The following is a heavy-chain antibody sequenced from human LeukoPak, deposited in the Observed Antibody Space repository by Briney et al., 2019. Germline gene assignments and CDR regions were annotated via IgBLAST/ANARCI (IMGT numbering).Heavy chain of an antibody. J-gene: IGHJ3*02. CDR2: IYPGDSDT. D-gene: IGHD3-22*01. Sequence: PGESLKISCKGSGYSFTTYWIGWVRQMPGKGLEWMGIIYPGDSDTRYSPSFQGQVTISVDKSISTAYLQWSSLKASDTAMYYYARWTYYYDSSGYGSPLFDIWGQGTMVTVSS. V-gene: IGHV5-51*01. CDR3: ARWTYYYDSSGYGSPLFDI. CDR1: GYSFTTYW.